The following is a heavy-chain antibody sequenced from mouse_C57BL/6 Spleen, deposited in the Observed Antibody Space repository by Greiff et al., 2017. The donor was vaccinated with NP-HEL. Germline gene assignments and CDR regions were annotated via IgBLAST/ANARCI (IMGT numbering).Heavy chain of an antibody. Sequence: EVQRVESGPELVKPGASVKIPCKASGYTFTDYNMDWVKQSHGKSLEWIGDINPNNGGTIYNQKFKGKATLTVDKSSSTAYMELRSLTSEDTAVYYCARRGYGSRTLDYWGQGTTLTVSS. CDR3: ARRGYGSRTLDY. D-gene: IGHD1-1*01. J-gene: IGHJ2*01. CDR1: GYTFTDYN. CDR2: INPNNGGT. V-gene: IGHV1-18*01.